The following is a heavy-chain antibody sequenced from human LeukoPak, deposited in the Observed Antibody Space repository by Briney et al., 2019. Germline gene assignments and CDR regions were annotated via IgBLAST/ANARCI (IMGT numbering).Heavy chain of an antibody. CDR2: IYYNGST. D-gene: IGHD4-11*01. Sequence: NPSETLSLTCTVSGGSISSSSYSWGWIRQPPGKGLEWIGNIYYNGSTFYNPSLKSRVTISVDTSKNHFSLELSSVTAADTALYYCARRIGAVTGYNWFDPWGQGTLVTVSS. V-gene: IGHV4-39*02. CDR3: ARRIGAVTGYNWFDP. J-gene: IGHJ5*02. CDR1: GGSISSSSYS.